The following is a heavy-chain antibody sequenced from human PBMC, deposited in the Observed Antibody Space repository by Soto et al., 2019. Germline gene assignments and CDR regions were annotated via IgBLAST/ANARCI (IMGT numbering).Heavy chain of an antibody. J-gene: IGHJ4*02. CDR2: ISSNGGST. V-gene: IGHV3-64*01. Sequence: EVQLVESGGGLVQPGGSLRLSCAASGFTFSSYAMHWVRQAPGKGLEYVSAISSNGGSTYYANSVKGRFTISRDNSKNTLYLQMGSLRAEDRGVYYCAREEMATRAFDYWGQGTLVTVSS. CDR1: GFTFSSYA. D-gene: IGHD5-12*01. CDR3: AREEMATRAFDY.